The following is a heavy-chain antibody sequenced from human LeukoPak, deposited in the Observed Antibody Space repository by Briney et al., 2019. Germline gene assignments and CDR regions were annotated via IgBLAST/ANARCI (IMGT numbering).Heavy chain of an antibody. CDR3: ARGRRNPITMIVVVSNWFDP. CDR2: ISAYNGNT. J-gene: IGHJ5*02. CDR1: GYTFTSYG. D-gene: IGHD3-22*01. Sequence: ASVKVSCKASGYTFTSYGISWVRQAPGQGLEWMGWISAYNGNTNYAQKLQGRVTMTTDTSTSTAYMELRSLRSDDTAVYYCARGRRNPITMIVVVSNWFDPWGQGTLVTVSS. V-gene: IGHV1-18*01.